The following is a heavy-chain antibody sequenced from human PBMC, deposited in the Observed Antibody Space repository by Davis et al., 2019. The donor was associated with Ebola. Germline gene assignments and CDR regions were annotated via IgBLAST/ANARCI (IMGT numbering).Heavy chain of an antibody. CDR3: ARGVDFRNGNYLWFFDL. CDR2: ISYSGSV. Sequence: MPSETLSLTCSVSGGSISSYHWSWIRQSPGKGLEWIGYISYSGSVNYNPSLKSRVTVSVDTSKSQFSLKLTSVTAADTAVYYCARGVDFRNGNYLWFFDLWGRGTLVTVSS. D-gene: IGHD3-3*01. CDR1: GGSISSYH. V-gene: IGHV4-59*01. J-gene: IGHJ2*01.